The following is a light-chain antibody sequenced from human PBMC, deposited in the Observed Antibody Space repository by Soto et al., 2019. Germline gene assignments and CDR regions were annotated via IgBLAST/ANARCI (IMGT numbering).Light chain of an antibody. Sequence: QSALTQPASVSGTPEQSITISCTGTSSDVGGYNYVSWYQHHPGKAPKLIIYDVSNRPSGVSNRFSGSKSGNTASLTISGLQPEDEAVYFWSPYTPRTTLQIVFRTGTKST. V-gene: IGLV2-14*03. CDR2: DVS. J-gene: IGLJ1*01. CDR1: SSDVGGYNY. CDR3: SPYTPRTTLQIV.